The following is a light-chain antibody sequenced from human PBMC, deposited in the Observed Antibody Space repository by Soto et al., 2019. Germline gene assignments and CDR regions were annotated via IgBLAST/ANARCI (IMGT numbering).Light chain of an antibody. V-gene: IGLV1-44*01. CDR3: ASWDDSLNGWV. CDR1: SSNIGNNP. Sequence: QSVLTQPPSASGTPGQRVTISCSGSSSNIGNNPVNWYQQCQGTAPNLLIYTNKQRPSGVPDLFSGSTSDTAASLAISGLQSEEEDDYCCASWDDSLNGWVFGGGTKLTVL. J-gene: IGLJ3*02. CDR2: TNK.